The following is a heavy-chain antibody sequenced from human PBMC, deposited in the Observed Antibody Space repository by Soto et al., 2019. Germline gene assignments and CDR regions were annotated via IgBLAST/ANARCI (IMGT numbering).Heavy chain of an antibody. Sequence: QVQLVQSGAEVKKPGASVKVSCKASGYTFTSYGISWVRQAPGQGLEWMGWISAYNGNTNYAQKLQGRVTMTTDTSTSTAYMELRSLRSDDTAVYYCARKPSSYCCGGSCSRYAFDIWGQGTMVTVSS. D-gene: IGHD2-15*01. CDR3: ARKPSSYCCGGSCSRYAFDI. V-gene: IGHV1-18*01. CDR2: ISAYNGNT. J-gene: IGHJ3*02. CDR1: GYTFTSYG.